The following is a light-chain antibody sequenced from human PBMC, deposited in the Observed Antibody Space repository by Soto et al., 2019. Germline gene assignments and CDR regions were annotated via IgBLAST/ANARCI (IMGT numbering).Light chain of an antibody. CDR2: EVS. Sequence: QSVLTQPASVSGSPGQSITISCTGTSSDVGGYNYVSWYQQHPDKAPKLMIYEVSNRPSGVSNRFSGSKSGNTASLTISGLQSEDEGDYYCCSYAGDYMFVFGTGTQLTVL. V-gene: IGLV2-14*01. J-gene: IGLJ1*01. CDR3: CSYAGDYMFV. CDR1: SSDVGGYNY.